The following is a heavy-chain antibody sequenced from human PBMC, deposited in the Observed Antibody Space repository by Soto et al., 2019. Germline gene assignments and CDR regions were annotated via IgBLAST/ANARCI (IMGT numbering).Heavy chain of an antibody. CDR2: IYHSATT. CDR1: GGSITTTNW. CDR3: ARAPEALSYGMDV. Sequence: QVQLQESGPGLVQPSGTLSLTCAVSGGSITTTNWWSWVRQPPGEGLEWLGEIYHSATTYYNPSLKSRLTISIDTSKNQFSLKLTSVTAADTAVYYCARAPEALSYGMDVWGQGTTVTVSS. J-gene: IGHJ6*02. V-gene: IGHV4-4*02.